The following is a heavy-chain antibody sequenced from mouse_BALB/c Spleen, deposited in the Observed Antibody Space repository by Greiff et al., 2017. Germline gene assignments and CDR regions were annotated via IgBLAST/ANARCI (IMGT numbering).Heavy chain of an antibody. CDR1: EYEFPSHD. J-gene: IGHJ2*01. D-gene: IGHD2-1*01. CDR2: INSDGGST. Sequence: EVKLLESGGGLVQPGESLKLSCESNEYEFPSHDMSWVRKTPEKRLELVAAINSDGGSTYYPDTMERRFIISRDNTKKTLYLQMSSLRSEDTALYYCARRGIYYGNYFDYWGQGTTLTVSS. CDR3: ARRGIYYGNYFDY. V-gene: IGHV5-2*03.